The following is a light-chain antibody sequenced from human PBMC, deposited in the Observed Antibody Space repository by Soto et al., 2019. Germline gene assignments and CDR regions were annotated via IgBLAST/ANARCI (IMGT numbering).Light chain of an antibody. CDR1: SSDVGCYNY. J-gene: IGLJ1*01. CDR2: DVS. CDR3: SSYTTSNTRQIV. V-gene: IGLV2-14*03. Sequence: QSALTQPASVSGSPGQSITISCTGTSSDVGCYNYVSWYQHHPGKAPKLMIFDVSNRPSGVSNRFSGSKSGNTASLTISGLQPDDEDDYYCSSYTTSNTRQIVFGTGTKVTVL.